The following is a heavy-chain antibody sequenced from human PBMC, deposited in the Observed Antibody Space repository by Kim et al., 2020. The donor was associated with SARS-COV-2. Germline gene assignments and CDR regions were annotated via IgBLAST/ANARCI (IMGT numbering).Heavy chain of an antibody. CDR3: TTGYYDFWSGYYFRQDY. D-gene: IGHD3-3*01. V-gene: IGHV3-15*01. Sequence: GGSLRLSCAASGFTFSNAWMSWVRQAPGKGLEWVGRIKSKTDGGTTDYAAPVKGRFTISRDDSKNTLYLQMNSLKTEDTAVYYCTTGYYDFWSGYYFRQDYWGQGTLVTVSS. CDR1: GFTFSNAW. CDR2: IKSKTDGGTT. J-gene: IGHJ4*02.